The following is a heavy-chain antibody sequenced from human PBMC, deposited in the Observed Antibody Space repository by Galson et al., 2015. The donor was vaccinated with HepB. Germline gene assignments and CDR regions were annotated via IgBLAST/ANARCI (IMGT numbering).Heavy chain of an antibody. V-gene: IGHV3-43D*03. D-gene: IGHD6-19*01. CDR3: AKDMDNTPYSSPAAGVLDY. J-gene: IGHJ4*02. CDR2: ISWDGGST. Sequence: SLRLSCAASGFTFDDYAMHWVRQAPGKGLEWVSLISWDGGSTYYADSVKGRFTISRDNSKNSLYLQMNSLRPEDTALYYCAKDMDNTPYSSPAAGVLDYWGQGTLVTVSS. CDR1: GFTFDDYA.